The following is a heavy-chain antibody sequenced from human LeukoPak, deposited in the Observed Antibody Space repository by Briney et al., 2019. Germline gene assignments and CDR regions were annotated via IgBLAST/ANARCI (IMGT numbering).Heavy chain of an antibody. V-gene: IGHV3-15*01. D-gene: IGHD2-15*01. J-gene: IGHJ4*02. CDR3: TTDRFKARTGHIVVVVAATSDY. CDR1: GFTFSSYA. CDR2: IKSKTDGRTT. Sequence: PGGSLRLSCAASGFTFSSYAMSWVRQAPGKGVEWVGRIKSKTDGRTTDYAAPVKGKFTISRDDSKNTLYLQMNSLKTEDTAVYYCTTDRFKARTGHIVVVVAATSDYWGQGTLVTVSS.